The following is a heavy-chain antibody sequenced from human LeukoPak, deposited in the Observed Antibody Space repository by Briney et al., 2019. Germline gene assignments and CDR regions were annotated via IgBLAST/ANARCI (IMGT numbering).Heavy chain of an antibody. D-gene: IGHD1-26*01. CDR3: AKDLLPVGASNYYFDY. V-gene: IGHV3-23*01. CDR2: ISGSGGST. CDR1: GFTFSSYA. J-gene: IGHJ4*02. Sequence: PGGSLRLSCAASGFTFSSYAMSWVRQAPGKGLEWVSAISGSGGSTYYADSVKGRFTISRDNSKNTLYLQMNSLRAEDTAVYYCAKDLLPVGASNYYFDYWGQGTLVTVSS.